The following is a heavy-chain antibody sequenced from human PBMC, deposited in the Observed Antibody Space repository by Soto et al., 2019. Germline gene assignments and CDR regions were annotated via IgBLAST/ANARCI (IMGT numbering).Heavy chain of an antibody. Sequence: VQLLESGGGLVQPGGSLRLSCAASGFTFSSYAMTWVRQAPGKGLQWVSAISGSGGRTYYADSVKGRFTISRDNSENTLYLQMNSLRAEDTAVYYCETESALRVKAHWGQGTLVTVSS. CDR3: ETESALRVKAH. CDR2: ISGSGGRT. J-gene: IGHJ4*02. CDR1: GFTFSSYA. V-gene: IGHV3-23*01. D-gene: IGHD2-21*01.